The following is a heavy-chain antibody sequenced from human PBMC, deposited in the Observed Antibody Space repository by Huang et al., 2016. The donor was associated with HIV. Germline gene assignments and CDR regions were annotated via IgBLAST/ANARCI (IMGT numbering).Heavy chain of an antibody. V-gene: IGHV3-30*18. CDR1: GFSFTSYN. CDR2: ISYDGNNK. J-gene: IGHJ4*02. D-gene: IGHD1-26*01. Sequence: QVHLVESGGGVVQPGRSLRLSCAASGFSFTSYNMHWVRQAPGTGLEWVAGISYDGNNKYYPDSLRGRFAISRDNSKTALYLEMNSLRADDTAVYFCAKDRSGGSYYFDSWGRGTLVTVSS. CDR3: AKDRSGGSYYFDS.